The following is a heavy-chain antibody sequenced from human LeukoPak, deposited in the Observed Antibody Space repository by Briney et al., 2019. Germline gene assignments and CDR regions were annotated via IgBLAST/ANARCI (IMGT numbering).Heavy chain of an antibody. J-gene: IGHJ6*03. Sequence: HTGGSLRFSCAASRFTFSSYAMHWVRQAPGKGLEWVAVISYDGSNKYYADSVKGRFTISRDNSKNTLYLQMNSLRSEDTAVYYCARGYYHGSGSYYNWNYYYYMDVWGKGTTVTISS. CDR2: ISYDGSNK. CDR1: RFTFSSYA. D-gene: IGHD3-10*01. CDR3: ARGYYHGSGSYYNWNYYYYMDV. V-gene: IGHV3-30*04.